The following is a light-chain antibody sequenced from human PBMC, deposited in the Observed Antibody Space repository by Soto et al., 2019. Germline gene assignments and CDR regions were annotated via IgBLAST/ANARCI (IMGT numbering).Light chain of an antibody. J-gene: IGLJ3*02. CDR3: GTWDSSVSAWV. CDR2: ENN. V-gene: IGLV1-51*02. Sequence: QSVLTQPPSVSAAPGQRVTISCSGSSSNIGNNYVSWSQHLPGTAPKLLIYENNKRPSGIPDRFSGSKSGTSATLGITGLQTGDEADYYCGTWDSSVSAWVFGGGTKLTVL. CDR1: SSNIGNNY.